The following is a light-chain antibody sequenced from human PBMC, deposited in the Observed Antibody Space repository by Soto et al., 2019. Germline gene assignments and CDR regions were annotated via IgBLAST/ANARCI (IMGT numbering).Light chain of an antibody. CDR3: QQYGSSPRT. V-gene: IGKV3-20*01. Sequence: EVVLTQSPGTLSLSPGERATLSCRASQSVSNSYLAWYQQKPGQAPRLLIYGASSRATGIPDRFSGSGSGTDVNLTISRLEPEDLAVYYCQQYGSSPRTFGQGTKLEI. CDR2: GAS. J-gene: IGKJ2*01. CDR1: QSVSNSY.